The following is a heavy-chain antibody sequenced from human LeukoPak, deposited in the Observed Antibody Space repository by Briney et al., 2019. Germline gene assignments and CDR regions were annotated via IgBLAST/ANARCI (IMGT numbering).Heavy chain of an antibody. D-gene: IGHD6-19*01. V-gene: IGHV4-39*07. CDR1: GGSVSSINYY. CDR2: GYYSGST. Sequence: SETLSLTCSVSGGSVSSINYYWGWIRQPPGKGLEWIGSGYYSGSTFYNPPLKSRVTISVDTSKNQFSLELSSVTAADTAMYYCARLKGYSSGWYPSYYFDYWGQGTLVTVSS. J-gene: IGHJ4*02. CDR3: ARLKGYSSGWYPSYYFDY.